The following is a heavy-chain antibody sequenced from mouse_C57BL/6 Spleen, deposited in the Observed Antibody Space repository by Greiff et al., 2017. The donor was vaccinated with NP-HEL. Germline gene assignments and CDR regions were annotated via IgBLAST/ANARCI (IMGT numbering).Heavy chain of an antibody. Sequence: QVQLQQPGAELVKPGASVKLSCKASGYTFTSYWMQWVKQRPGQGLEWIGEIDPSDSYTNYNQKFKGKATLTVDTSSSTAYMQLSSLTSEDSAVYYCARGSSGYGYAMDYWGQGTSVTVSS. D-gene: IGHD3-2*02. V-gene: IGHV1-50*01. CDR2: IDPSDSYT. CDR1: GYTFTSYW. CDR3: ARGSSGYGYAMDY. J-gene: IGHJ4*01.